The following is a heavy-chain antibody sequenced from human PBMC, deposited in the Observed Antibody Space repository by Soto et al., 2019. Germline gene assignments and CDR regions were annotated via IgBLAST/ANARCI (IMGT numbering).Heavy chain of an antibody. V-gene: IGHV4-30-4*01. Sequence: QVQLQESGPGLVKPSQTLSLTCTVSGGSISSGDYYWSWIRQSPGKGLEWIGYIYNSGSTYYNPSLKNRVTILVDTSKKQFSLELYSVTAADTAVYYCARGVVAGEGWYLDYWGQGTLVTVSS. CDR3: ARGVVAGEGWYLDY. CDR2: IYNSGST. D-gene: IGHD6-19*01. J-gene: IGHJ4*02. CDR1: GGSISSGDYY.